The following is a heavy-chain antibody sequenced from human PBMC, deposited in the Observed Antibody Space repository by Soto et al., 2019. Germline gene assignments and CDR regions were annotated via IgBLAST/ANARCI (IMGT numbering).Heavy chain of an antibody. Sequence: QAQLVQSGGEVKRPGASVKVSCKASGYTFNKYGFNWVRQAPGQGLEWMGRISAFNDYTNLAQKFQGRVTLTTDASTNTAYMELQILRSDDTAMYYCARGRGVVIPAGTPDAFDVWGQVRKVTVSS. D-gene: IGHD6-13*01. V-gene: IGHV1-18*01. CDR1: GYTFNKYG. CDR3: ARGRGVVIPAGTPDAFDV. J-gene: IGHJ3*01. CDR2: ISAFNDYT.